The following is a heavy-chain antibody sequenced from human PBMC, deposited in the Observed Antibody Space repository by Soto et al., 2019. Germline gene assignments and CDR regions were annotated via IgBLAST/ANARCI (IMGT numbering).Heavy chain of an antibody. CDR2: ISGSGGRT. J-gene: IGHJ4*02. CDR3: AKVWPRSGWLVDY. V-gene: IGHV3-23*01. CDR1: GFTFSSNA. D-gene: IGHD6-19*01. Sequence: EVQLLDSGGGLVQPGGSLRLSCAASGFTFSSNAMSWARQAPGKGLEWVSGISGSGGRTYYADSVKGRFTISRDNSKNTLFLQMNSLRAEDTAIYYCAKVWPRSGWLVDYWGQGTLVTVSS.